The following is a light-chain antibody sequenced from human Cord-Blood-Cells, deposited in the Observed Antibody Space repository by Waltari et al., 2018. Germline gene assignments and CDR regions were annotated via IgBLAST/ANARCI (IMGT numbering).Light chain of an antibody. CDR1: SSDVGGYNY. CDR3: SSYTSSSTLV. Sequence: QSALTQPASVSGSPEQSLTISCTGPSSDVGGYNYVSCYQQHPGKAPKLLIYDVSNRPSGGSNRFSGSKSGSTASLTISGLQAEDEADYYCSSYTSSSTLVFGGGTKLTVL. J-gene: IGLJ3*02. V-gene: IGLV2-14*03. CDR2: DVS.